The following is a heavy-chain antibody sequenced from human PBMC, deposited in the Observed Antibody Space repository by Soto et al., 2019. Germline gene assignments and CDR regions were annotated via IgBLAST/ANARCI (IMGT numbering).Heavy chain of an antibody. CDR3: ARVSHLHAAPSDT. V-gene: IGHV4-39*07. J-gene: IGHJ3*02. CDR1: GGFISSSRYY. Sequence: SETLSLTFIVSGGFISSSRYYWGRIRQPPGKGLEWIGSIYYSGSTYYNLSLKSRVTISVDTSKNQFSLKLSSVTAADTAVYYCARVSHLHAAPSDTWGQGTMVTVSS. D-gene: IGHD2-15*01. CDR2: IYYSGST.